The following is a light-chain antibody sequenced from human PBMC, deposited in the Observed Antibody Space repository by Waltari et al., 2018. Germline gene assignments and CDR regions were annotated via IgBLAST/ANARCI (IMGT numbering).Light chain of an antibody. CDR3: SSYAGSNTLV. J-gene: IGLJ2*01. CDR2: EVN. CDR1: NSEVGTYHY. Sequence: QSALTQPPSASGSPGQSVTISCTGTNSEVGTYHYVSWFQQHPGRAPKLLIYEVNKRPSGVPDRFSGSKSDNRASLTVSGLQADDEAVYHCSSYAGSNTLVFGGGTKLTVL. V-gene: IGLV2-8*01.